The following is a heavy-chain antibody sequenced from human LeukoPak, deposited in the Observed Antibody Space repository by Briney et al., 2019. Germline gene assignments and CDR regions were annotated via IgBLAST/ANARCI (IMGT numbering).Heavy chain of an antibody. Sequence: ASVKLSCKASGYTFTGYYMHWVRQAPGHGLEWMGWINPNSGGTNYAQKFQGRVTMTRDTSISTAYMELSRLRSDDTAVYCCARDWSPYSYGYPASDYWGQGTLVTVSS. D-gene: IGHD5-18*01. CDR2: INPNSGGT. CDR1: GYTFTGYY. V-gene: IGHV1-2*02. J-gene: IGHJ4*02. CDR3: ARDWSPYSYGYPASDY.